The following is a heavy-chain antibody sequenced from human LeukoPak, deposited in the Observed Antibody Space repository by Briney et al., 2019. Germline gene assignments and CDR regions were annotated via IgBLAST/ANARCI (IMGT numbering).Heavy chain of an antibody. Sequence: GGSLRLSCAASGFTLSSYWMHWVRQAPGKGLVWVSHIYSDGSSTSYADSVKGRFTISRDNARNTLYLQMNSLRAEDTAVYYCAREFLHCSGGSCYFLGHYGMDVWGRGTTVTASS. D-gene: IGHD2-15*01. V-gene: IGHV3-74*01. J-gene: IGHJ6*02. CDR2: IYSDGSST. CDR3: AREFLHCSGGSCYFLGHYGMDV. CDR1: GFTLSSYW.